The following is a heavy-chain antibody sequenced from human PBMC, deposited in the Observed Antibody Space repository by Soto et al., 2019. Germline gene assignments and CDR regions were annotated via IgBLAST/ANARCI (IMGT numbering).Heavy chain of an antibody. CDR1: GGSISSYS. V-gene: IGHV4-59*01. CDR3: ASLPTMVRGYGLDV. Sequence: QVQLQESGPGLVKPSETLSLTCTVSGGSISSYSWSWIRQPPGKGLEWIGYIDDSGSTSYNGSLKSRVTISVDTSENQFSLKLSSVAAADTAVYYCASLPTMVRGYGLDVWGQGTTVTVSS. CDR2: IDDSGST. J-gene: IGHJ6*02. D-gene: IGHD3-10*01.